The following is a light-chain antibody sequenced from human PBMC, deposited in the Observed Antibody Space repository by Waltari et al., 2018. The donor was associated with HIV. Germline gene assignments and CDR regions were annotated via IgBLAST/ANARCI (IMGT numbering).Light chain of an antibody. CDR2: KAS. J-gene: IGKJ1*01. CDR1: QSINTW. CDR3: QQYHTYRT. V-gene: IGKV1-5*03. Sequence: IQMTQSPSTLSASLGDRVTITCRASQSINTWLAWYQQKPGKAPKILIYKASTLETGVPSRFSGSGSGTEFTLTISSLQPDDFATYYCQQYHTYRTFGQGTTLEL.